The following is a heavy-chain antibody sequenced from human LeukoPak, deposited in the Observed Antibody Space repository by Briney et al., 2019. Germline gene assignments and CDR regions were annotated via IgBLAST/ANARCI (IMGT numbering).Heavy chain of an antibody. Sequence: PSETLSLTCTFSGDSFSSYYWTWIRQPPGKGLEWIGYVDHTGTTNFNPSLNGRVSISRDTSKNFFSLRLRSVTAADTAVYFCARGRVSSSTWYSTYYYLFYMDFWGKGTTVTVSS. CDR1: GDSFSSYY. CDR3: ARGRVSSSTWYSTYYYLFYMDF. J-gene: IGHJ6*03. V-gene: IGHV4-59*01. D-gene: IGHD4-11*01. CDR2: VDHTGTT.